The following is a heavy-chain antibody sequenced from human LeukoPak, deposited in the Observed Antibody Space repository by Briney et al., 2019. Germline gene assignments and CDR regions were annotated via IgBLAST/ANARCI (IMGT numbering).Heavy chain of an antibody. V-gene: IGHV4-59*08. D-gene: IGHD3-16*02. CDR1: GGPNSSYF. Sequence: SETLSLPRTVPGGPNSSYFWSWIRQPPGKGLEGVGYIYYSGSTNYNPSLKSRVIISKDTSKNQFSLRLSSVTAADTAVYYCARHEGGVIDSPFDYWGQGTLVTVSS. CDR3: ARHEGGVIDSPFDY. J-gene: IGHJ4*02. CDR2: IYYSGST.